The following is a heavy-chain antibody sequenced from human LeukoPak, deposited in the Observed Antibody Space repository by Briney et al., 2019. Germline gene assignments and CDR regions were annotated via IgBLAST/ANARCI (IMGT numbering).Heavy chain of an antibody. V-gene: IGHV3-21*01. CDR2: ISSSSSYI. D-gene: IGHD4-17*01. CDR3: ARFTYGDYSAPGFGY. Sequence: PGGSLRLSCAASGFTFSSYSMNWVRQAPGKGLEWVSSISSSSSYIYYADSVKGRFTISRDNAKNSLYLRMNSLRAEDTAVYYCARFTYGDYSAPGFGYWGQGTLVTVSS. CDR1: GFTFSSYS. J-gene: IGHJ4*02.